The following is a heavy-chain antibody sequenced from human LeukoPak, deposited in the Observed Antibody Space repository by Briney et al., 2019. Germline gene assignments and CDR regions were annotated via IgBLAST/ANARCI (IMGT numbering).Heavy chain of an antibody. V-gene: IGHV3-23*01. CDR3: AKDILSLWFGESLDAFDI. CDR1: GFTFSSYA. Sequence: TGGSLRLSCAASGFTFSSYAMTWVRQAPGKGLEWVSTISGSGNTIYYADSVKGRFTISRDNSINTLDLQMSSLRAEDTALYYCAKDILSLWFGESLDAFDIWGQGTMVTVSS. CDR2: ISGSGNTI. J-gene: IGHJ3*02. D-gene: IGHD3-10*01.